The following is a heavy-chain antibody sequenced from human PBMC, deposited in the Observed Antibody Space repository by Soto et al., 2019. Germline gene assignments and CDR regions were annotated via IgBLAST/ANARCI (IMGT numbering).Heavy chain of an antibody. J-gene: IGHJ4*02. D-gene: IGHD3-16*01. CDR3: AKARCAYWGRDDY. CDR1: GFTFDDYA. CDR2: ISWNSGNI. V-gene: IGHV3-9*01. Sequence: EVQLVESGGGLVQPGRSLRLSCAASGFTFDDYAMHWVRQAPGKGLEWVSGISWNSGNIDYADSVKGRFTISRDNAKNSVYLKMNILRTEDTAVDYCAKARCAYWGRDDYRGQETLVSVYS.